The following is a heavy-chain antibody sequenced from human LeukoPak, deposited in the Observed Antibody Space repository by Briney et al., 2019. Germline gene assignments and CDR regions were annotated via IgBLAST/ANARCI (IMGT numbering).Heavy chain of an antibody. CDR1: GGTFSSYA. Sequence: ASVKVSCKASGGTFSSYAISWVRQAPGQGLEWMGGIIPIFGTANYAQKFQGRVTITADESTSTAYMELSSLRAEDTAVYYCARARPHIPLGGGAGDYYGMDVWGQGTTVTVSS. CDR3: ARARPHIPLGGGAGDYYGMDV. J-gene: IGHJ6*02. V-gene: IGHV1-69*13. CDR2: IIPIFGTA. D-gene: IGHD3-16*01.